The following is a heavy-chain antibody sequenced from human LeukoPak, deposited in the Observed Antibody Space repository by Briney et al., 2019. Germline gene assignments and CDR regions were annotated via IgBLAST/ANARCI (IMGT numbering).Heavy chain of an antibody. V-gene: IGHV3-11*01. CDR3: ARGVSPPDY. Sequence: GGSLRLSCVASEFIFSDYWMSWVRQAPGKGLEWVSDISGRSRIIFYADSVKGRFTVSRDNGENSLYLQMNSLKDEDTAVYYCARGVSPPDYWGQGTLVTVSS. CDR1: EFIFSDYW. CDR2: ISGRSRII. J-gene: IGHJ4*02.